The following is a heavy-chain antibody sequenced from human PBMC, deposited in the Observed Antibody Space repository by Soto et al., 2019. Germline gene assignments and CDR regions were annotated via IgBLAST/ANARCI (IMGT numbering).Heavy chain of an antibody. CDR1: GGSITGYY. J-gene: IGHJ6*02. D-gene: IGHD6-6*01. CDR2: MYYTGSS. CDR3: ARGSRSSGRGDI. Sequence: SQNLSLTCTVSGGSITGYYWPWMRQPPGKGLEWIGYMYYTGSSNYNPSLRGRVTMSVDTSKNQFSLKMTSVTAADTAVYYCARGSRSSGRGDIWGQGTTVT. V-gene: IGHV4-59*01.